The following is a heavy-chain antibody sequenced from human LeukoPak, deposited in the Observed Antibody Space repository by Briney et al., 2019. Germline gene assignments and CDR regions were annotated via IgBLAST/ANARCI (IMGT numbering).Heavy chain of an antibody. CDR2: MKGDGSVK. J-gene: IGHJ4*02. CDR3: ARPYDNVTGYLDY. V-gene: IGHV3-7*03. Sequence: AGGSLRLSCAGSGFTFSIYSMSWVRQAPGKGLEWMASMKGDGSVKHFLDSVEGRFTISRDNAKNSLYLQMNSLRTEDTAFYYCARPYDNVTGYLDYWGQGTLVTVSS. D-gene: IGHD3-9*01. CDR1: GFTFSIYS.